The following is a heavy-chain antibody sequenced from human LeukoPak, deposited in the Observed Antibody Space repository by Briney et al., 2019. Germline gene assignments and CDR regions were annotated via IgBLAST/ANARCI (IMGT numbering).Heavy chain of an antibody. J-gene: IGHJ5*02. CDR2: INHSGST. Sequence: SETLSLTCAVYGGSFSGYYWSWIRQPPGKGLEGIGEINHSGSTNYNPSLKSRGTISVDTSKNQFSLKLSSVTAADTAVYYCARSPNPYGGKQSRRWFDPWGQGTLVTVSS. D-gene: IGHD4-23*01. CDR3: ARSPNPYGGKQSRRWFDP. CDR1: GGSFSGYY. V-gene: IGHV4-34*01.